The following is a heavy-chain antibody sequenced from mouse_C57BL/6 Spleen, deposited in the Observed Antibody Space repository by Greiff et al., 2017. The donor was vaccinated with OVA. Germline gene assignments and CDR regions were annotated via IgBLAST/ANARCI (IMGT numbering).Heavy chain of an antibody. J-gene: IGHJ4*01. V-gene: IGHV1-63*01. CDR1: GYTFTNYW. CDR3: ARGGWDRSDMDY. D-gene: IGHD3-3*01. Sequence: QVQLQQSGAELVRPGTSVKMSCKASGYTFTNYWIGWAKQRPGHGLEWIGDIYPGGGYTNYNEKFKGKATLTADKSSSTAYMQFSSLTSEDSAIYYCARGGWDRSDMDYWGKGTSVTVSS. CDR2: IYPGGGYT.